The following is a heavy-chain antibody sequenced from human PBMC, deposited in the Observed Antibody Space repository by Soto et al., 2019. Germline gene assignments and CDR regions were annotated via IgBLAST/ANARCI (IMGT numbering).Heavy chain of an antibody. V-gene: IGHV3-7*03. CDR2: IKQDGSEK. CDR1: GFTFSSYW. Sequence: GGSLRLSCAASGFTFSSYWMSWVRQAPGKGLEWVANIKQDGSEKYYVDSVKGRFTISRDNAKNSLYLQMNSLRAEDTAVYYCARIGDGYYIRYYYYMDVWGKGTTVTVSS. CDR3: ARIGDGYYIRYYYYMDV. J-gene: IGHJ6*03. D-gene: IGHD3-3*01.